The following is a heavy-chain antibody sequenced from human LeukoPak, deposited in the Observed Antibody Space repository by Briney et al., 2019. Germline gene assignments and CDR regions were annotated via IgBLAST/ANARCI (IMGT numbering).Heavy chain of an antibody. CDR2: IYYSGST. CDR1: GGSISSYY. Sequence: SETLSLTCTVSGGSISSYYWSWIRQPPGKGLEWSGYIYYSGSTTYNPSLQCRVTISVATSTTRFSLKLSSVTSAETAVLCFARGHGKFDLWGRGTLVTVSS. V-gene: IGHV4-59*01. CDR3: ARGHGKFDL. J-gene: IGHJ2*01.